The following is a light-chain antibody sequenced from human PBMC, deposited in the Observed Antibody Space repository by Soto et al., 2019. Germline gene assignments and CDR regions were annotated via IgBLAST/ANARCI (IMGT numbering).Light chain of an antibody. Sequence: EVVMTQSPATLSVSPGERVTLSCRASQSVRSNLAWYQQKPGQSPRLLIYAASTLQSGVPSRFSGSGSGTDFTLTISSLQPEDFATYYCQQLKSYPPTFGQGTKVDIK. J-gene: IGKJ1*01. CDR2: AAS. CDR3: QQLKSYPPT. CDR1: QSVRSN. V-gene: IGKV3-15*01.